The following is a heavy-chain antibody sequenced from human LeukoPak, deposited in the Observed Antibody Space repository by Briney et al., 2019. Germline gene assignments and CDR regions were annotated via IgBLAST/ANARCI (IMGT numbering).Heavy chain of an antibody. CDR1: GFTFSSYI. J-gene: IGHJ4*02. Sequence: GGSLRLSCAASGFTFSSYIMNWVRQAPGKGLEWVSYISSSSSTIYYADSVKGRFTISRDNAKNSLYLQMNSLRAEDTAAYYCARAHTNRGFDYWGQGTLVTVSS. CDR2: ISSSSSTI. V-gene: IGHV3-48*01. CDR3: ARAHTNRGFDY. D-gene: IGHD3-10*01.